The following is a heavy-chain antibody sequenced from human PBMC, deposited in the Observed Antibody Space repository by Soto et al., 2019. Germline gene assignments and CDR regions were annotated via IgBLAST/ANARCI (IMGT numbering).Heavy chain of an antibody. CDR2: ITAYNGHT. CDR1: GCRFNTYG. V-gene: IGHV1-18*01. Sequence: GASVKVSCKASGCRFNTYGITWVRQAPGQGLEWMGWITAYNGHTNSAQKLQDRVTMTTDISTSTAYMELRSLRSDDTAVYYCARGQGEYCSGGSCYANYYYHGLDVWGQGTTVTVSS. D-gene: IGHD2-15*01. J-gene: IGHJ6*02. CDR3: ARGQGEYCSGGSCYANYYYHGLDV.